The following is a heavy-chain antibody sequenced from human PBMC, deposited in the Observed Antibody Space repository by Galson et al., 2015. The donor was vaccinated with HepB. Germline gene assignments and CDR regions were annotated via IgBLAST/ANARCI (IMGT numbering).Heavy chain of an antibody. J-gene: IGHJ4*02. D-gene: IGHD3-3*01. CDR3: AKPRGSRSGYFDY. V-gene: IGHV3-23*01. Sequence: SLRLSCAASGFTFSSYAMNWVRQAPGKGLEWVSAISVSGGSTYYADSVKGRFTISRDNSKNTLYLQMNSLRAEDTALYYCAKPRGSRSGYFDYWGQGTLVTVSS. CDR2: ISVSGGST. CDR1: GFTFSSYA.